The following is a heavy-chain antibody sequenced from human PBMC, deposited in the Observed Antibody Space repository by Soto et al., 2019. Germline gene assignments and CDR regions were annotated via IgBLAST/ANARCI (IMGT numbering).Heavy chain of an antibody. D-gene: IGHD3-3*01. V-gene: IGHV4-59*01. J-gene: IGHJ3*02. CDR1: GGSISSYY. CDR3: PRRGRFLEWFAAAFDI. Sequence: LETLSLTCTVSGGSISSYYWSWIRQPPGKGLEWIGYIYYSGSTNYNPSLKSRVTTSVDTSKNQFSLKLSSMTAADTAVYYCPRRGRFLEWFAAAFDIWGQGTMVPVSS. CDR2: IYYSGST.